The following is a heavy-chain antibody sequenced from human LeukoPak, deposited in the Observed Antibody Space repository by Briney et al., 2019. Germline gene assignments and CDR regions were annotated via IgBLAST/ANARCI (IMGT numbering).Heavy chain of an antibody. J-gene: IGHJ6*03. CDR2: VDHTGST. CDR3: ARGRVSSSTWYSTYYYYFYMDV. CDR1: DDSITMYY. Sequence: SETLSLTCSVSDDSITMYYWTWIRQPPGKGLEWIGYVDHTGSTNFNPSLNGRVSISRDTTNNLFSLRLRSVTAAGTAVYFCARGRVSSSTWYSTYYYYFYMDVWGKGTTVTVSS. V-gene: IGHV4-59*01. D-gene: IGHD1-1*01.